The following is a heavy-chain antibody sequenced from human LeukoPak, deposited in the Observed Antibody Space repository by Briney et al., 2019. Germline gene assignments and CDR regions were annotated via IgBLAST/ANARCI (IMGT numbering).Heavy chain of an antibody. CDR1: DFTFSGYW. J-gene: IGHJ4*02. CDR3: AKDVMYNWNGEVDY. V-gene: IGHV3-23*01. Sequence: HPGGSLRLSCAASDFTFSGYWMNWVRQAPGKGLEWVSAISGSGGSTYYADSVKGRFTISRDNSKNTLYLQMNSLRAEDTAVYYCAKDVMYNWNGEVDYWGQGTLVTVSS. D-gene: IGHD1-20*01. CDR2: ISGSGGST.